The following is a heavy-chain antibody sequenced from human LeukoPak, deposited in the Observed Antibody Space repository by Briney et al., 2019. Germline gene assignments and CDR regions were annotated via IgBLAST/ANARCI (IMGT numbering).Heavy chain of an antibody. CDR1: GGSISSYY. V-gene: IGHV4-59*01. Sequence: PSETLSLTCTVSGGSISSYYWSWIRQPPGKGLEWIGYIYYSGSTNYNPSLKSRVTISEDTSKNQFSLKLSSVTAADTAVYYCARAPSIGPRGAFDIWGQGTMVTVSS. J-gene: IGHJ3*02. CDR2: IYYSGST. CDR3: ARAPSIGPRGAFDI. D-gene: IGHD1-26*01.